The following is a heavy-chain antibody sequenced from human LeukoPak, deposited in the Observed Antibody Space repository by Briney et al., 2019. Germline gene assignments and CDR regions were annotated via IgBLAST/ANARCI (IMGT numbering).Heavy chain of an antibody. CDR3: ASPGYSSGWYDY. J-gene: IGHJ4*02. Sequence: SETLSLTCAVSGYSISSGYYWGWIRQPPGKGLEWIGSIYHSGSTYYNPSLKSRVTISVDTSKNQFSLKLSSVTAADTDVYYCASPGYSSGWYDYWGQGTLVTVSS. V-gene: IGHV4-38-2*01. D-gene: IGHD6-19*01. CDR2: IYHSGST. CDR1: GYSISSGYY.